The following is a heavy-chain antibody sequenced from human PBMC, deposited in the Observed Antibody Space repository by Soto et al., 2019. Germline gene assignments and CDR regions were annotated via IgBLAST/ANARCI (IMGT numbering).Heavy chain of an antibody. J-gene: IGHJ5*02. V-gene: IGHV3-23*01. CDR1: GFTFSSYA. CDR3: AKAAGSYLQELDL. D-gene: IGHD3-10*01. CDR2: VSGNGGST. Sequence: EVQLLESGGGLVQPGGSLRLSCAASGFTFSSYAMSWVRQAPGKGLEWVSTVSGNGGSTYYADSVKGRFPISRDNSKNEVYVQMNSLSAEDTAVYYWAKAAGSYLQELDLWGQGTLVTVSS.